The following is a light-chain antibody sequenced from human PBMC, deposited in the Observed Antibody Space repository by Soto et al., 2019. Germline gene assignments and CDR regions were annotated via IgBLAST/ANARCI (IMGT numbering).Light chain of an antibody. J-gene: IGKJ3*01. Sequence: EIVLTQSPGTLSLSPGERATLSCRASQSVSSRYLAWYQQKPGQAPRLLIYDASYRAPGIPDRFSGSGSGTAFTLTISRLETEDFAVYYCQQYGSSYTFGPVTKVDIK. CDR2: DAS. V-gene: IGKV3-20*01. CDR3: QQYGSSYT. CDR1: QSVSSRY.